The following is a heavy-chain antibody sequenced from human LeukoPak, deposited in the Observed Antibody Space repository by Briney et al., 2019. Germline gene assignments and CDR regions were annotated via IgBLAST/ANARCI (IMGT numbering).Heavy chain of an antibody. CDR1: GFTFSSYA. J-gene: IGHJ6*02. Sequence: GGSLRLSCAVSGFTFSSYAMHWVRQAPGKGLEWVAVISYDGSNKYYADSVKGRFTISRDNSKNTLYLQMNSLRAEDTAVYYCARDLVTMVRGVIPDPYYYYGMDVWGQGTTVTVSS. D-gene: IGHD3-10*01. V-gene: IGHV3-30*04. CDR3: ARDLVTMVRGVIPDPYYYYGMDV. CDR2: ISYDGSNK.